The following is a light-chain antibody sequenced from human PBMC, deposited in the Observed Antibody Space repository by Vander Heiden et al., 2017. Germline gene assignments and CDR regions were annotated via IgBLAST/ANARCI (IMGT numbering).Light chain of an antibody. CDR3: ETWDSNTHWV. Sequence: QPVLTPSSSASASLGSSVKLTCTLSSGHSSYIIAWHQQQPGKAPRYLMKLEGSGSYNKGSGVPDRFSGSSSGADRYLTISNLQSEDEADYYCETWDSNTHWVFGGGTKLTVL. J-gene: IGLJ3*02. V-gene: IGLV4-60*03. CDR1: SGHSSYI. CDR2: LEGSGSY.